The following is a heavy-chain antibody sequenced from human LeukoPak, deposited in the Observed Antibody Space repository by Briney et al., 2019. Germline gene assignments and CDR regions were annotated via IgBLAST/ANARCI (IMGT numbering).Heavy chain of an antibody. V-gene: IGHV3-23*01. CDR1: GFTFSRYA. J-gene: IGHJ4*02. CDR2: IGATGGST. D-gene: IGHD1-26*01. CDR3: AKDSGTYYKAFDY. Sequence: SGGSLRLSCAASGFTFSRYAMSWVRQAPGKGLEWVSTIGATGGSTYYADSVKGRFTISRDNSKNTLYLQMNSLRAEDTAVYSCAKDSGTYYKAFDYWGRGTLVTVSS.